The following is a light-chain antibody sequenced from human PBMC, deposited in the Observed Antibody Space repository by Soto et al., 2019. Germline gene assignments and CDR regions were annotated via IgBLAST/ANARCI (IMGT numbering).Light chain of an antibody. Sequence: EIVMTQSPATLSVSPGERATLSCRASQSVSSNLAWYQQKPGQAPRLLIYGASTRATGSPARFSGSGSGTEFTLTISSLQSEDFAVHYCQQYNNWPPTFGQGTKVEIK. V-gene: IGKV3-15*01. CDR3: QQYNNWPPT. CDR1: QSVSSN. J-gene: IGKJ1*01. CDR2: GAS.